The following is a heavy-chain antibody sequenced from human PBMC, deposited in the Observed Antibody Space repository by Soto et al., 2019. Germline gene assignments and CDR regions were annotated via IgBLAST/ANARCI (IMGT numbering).Heavy chain of an antibody. D-gene: IGHD3-3*01. J-gene: IGHJ6*02. CDR2: IYWDDDK. CDR3: XXXRPYYGFWGGPPYGMDV. Sequence: SGPTLVNPTQTLTLTCTFSGFSLSTSGVGVGWIRQPPGKALECLALIYWDDDKRYSPSLKSRLTITKDTSKNQVVLTMTNMDXXXXXXXXXXXXRPYYGFWGGPPYGMDVWGQGTTVTVSS. CDR1: GFSLSTSGVG. V-gene: IGHV2-5*02.